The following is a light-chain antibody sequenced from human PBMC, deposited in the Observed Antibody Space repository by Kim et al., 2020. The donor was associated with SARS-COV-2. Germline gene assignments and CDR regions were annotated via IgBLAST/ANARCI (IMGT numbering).Light chain of an antibody. CDR1: QNINTN. CDR2: GAS. J-gene: IGKJ2*02. CDR3: QKYNNWPPWT. Sequence: EIVMTQSPATLSVSPGERATLSCRASQNINTNLAWYQQKPGQPPRLVIFGASTRAAGIAARFTGSGSGTEFTLTISSLKSEDFAVYYCQKYNNWPPWTFGQGTKLEI. V-gene: IGKV3-15*01.